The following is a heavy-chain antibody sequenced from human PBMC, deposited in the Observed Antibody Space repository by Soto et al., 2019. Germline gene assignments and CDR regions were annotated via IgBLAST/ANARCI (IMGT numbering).Heavy chain of an antibody. Sequence: ASVKGSCKASGYTFTSYDINWVRQATGQGLEWMGWMNPNSGNTGYAQKFQGRVTMTRNTSISTAYMELSSLRSEDTAVYYCARALSWRSIAVADYRNDAFDIWGQGAMVTAS. J-gene: IGHJ3*02. CDR2: MNPNSGNT. D-gene: IGHD6-19*01. V-gene: IGHV1-8*01. CDR3: ARALSWRSIAVADYRNDAFDI. CDR1: GYTFTSYD.